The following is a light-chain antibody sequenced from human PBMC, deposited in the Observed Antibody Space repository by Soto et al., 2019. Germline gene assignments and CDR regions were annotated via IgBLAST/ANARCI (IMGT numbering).Light chain of an antibody. V-gene: IGKV4-1*01. CDR1: QSVLYSSNNKNY. CDR3: QQYYTTPFT. Sequence: DIVMTQSPDSLAVSLGERATINCKSSQSVLYSSNNKNYLAWYQQKPGQPPKLLIYWASTRESGVPDRFSGSGSGTDFTLTISNLQAEDVAVYYYQQYYTTPFTFGQGTKLEI. CDR2: WAS. J-gene: IGKJ2*01.